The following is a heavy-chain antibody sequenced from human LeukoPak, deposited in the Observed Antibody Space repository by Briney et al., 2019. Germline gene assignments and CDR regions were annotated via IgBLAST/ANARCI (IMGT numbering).Heavy chain of an antibody. D-gene: IGHD6-19*01. J-gene: IGHJ3*02. CDR1: GASISNYY. V-gene: IGHV4-59*08. CDR3: ARFIAVAGTDDAFDI. CDR2: MLYSGST. Sequence: NTSETLSLTCTVSGASISNYYWSWIRQSPGKGLEWIGYMLYSGSTNQNPSLRSRVTTSVDTSKNQFSLKLSSVTAADTAVYYCARFIAVAGTDDAFDIWGQGTMVTVSS.